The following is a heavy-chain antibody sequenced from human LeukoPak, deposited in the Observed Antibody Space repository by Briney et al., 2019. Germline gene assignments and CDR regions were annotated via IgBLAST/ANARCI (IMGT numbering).Heavy chain of an antibody. CDR3: ARDSHSGSYYRLDH. V-gene: IGHV3-53*01. D-gene: IGHD1-26*01. CDR1: GFTFSSYS. Sequence: GGSLRLSCAASGFTFSSYSMNWVRQAPGKGLEWVSVIYSGGSTYYADSVKGRFTISRDNSKNTLYLQMNSLRAEDTAVYYCARDSHSGSYYRLDHWGQGTLVTVSS. CDR2: IYSGGST. J-gene: IGHJ5*02.